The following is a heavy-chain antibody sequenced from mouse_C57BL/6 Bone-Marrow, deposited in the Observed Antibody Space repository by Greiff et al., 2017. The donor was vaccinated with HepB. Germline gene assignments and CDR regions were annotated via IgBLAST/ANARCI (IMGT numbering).Heavy chain of an antibody. CDR2: INPSTGGT. Sequence: VHVKQSGPELVKPGASVKISCKASGYSFTGYYMNWVKQSPEKSLEWIGEINPSTGGTTYNQKFKAKATLTVDKSSSTAYMQLKSLTSEDSAVYYCARRGLRGFAYWGQGTLVTVSA. D-gene: IGHD2-4*01. J-gene: IGHJ3*01. V-gene: IGHV1-42*01. CDR1: GYSFTGYY. CDR3: ARRGLRGFAY.